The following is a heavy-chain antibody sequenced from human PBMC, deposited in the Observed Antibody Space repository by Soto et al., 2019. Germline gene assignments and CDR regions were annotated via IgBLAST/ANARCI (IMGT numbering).Heavy chain of an antibody. CDR3: PRDLSAYYDSSGPGDS. V-gene: IGHV3-74*01. CDR2: INSDGSST. Sequence: PGGSLRLSCAASRVTFSNYWMHWVRQAPGKGLVWVSRINSDGSSTSYADSVKGRFTISRDNAKNTLYLQMNSLRAEDTAVCYCPRDLSAYYDSSGPGDSWGQGTLVTVSS. D-gene: IGHD3-22*01. J-gene: IGHJ4*02. CDR1: RVTFSNYW.